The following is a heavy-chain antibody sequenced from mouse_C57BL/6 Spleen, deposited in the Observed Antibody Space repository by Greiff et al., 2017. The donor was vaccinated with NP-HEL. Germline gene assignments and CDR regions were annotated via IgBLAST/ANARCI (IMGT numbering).Heavy chain of an antibody. CDR3: TRDRSSFYAMDY. V-gene: IGHV5-9-1*02. D-gene: IGHD1-1*01. CDR2: ISSGGDYI. Sequence: KVEESGEGLVKPGGSLKLSCAASGFTFSSYAMSWVRQTPEKRLEWVAYISSGGDYIYYADTVKGRFTISRDNARNTLYLQMSSLKSEDTAMYYCTRDRSSFYAMDYWGQGTSVTVSS. J-gene: IGHJ4*01. CDR1: GFTFSSYA.